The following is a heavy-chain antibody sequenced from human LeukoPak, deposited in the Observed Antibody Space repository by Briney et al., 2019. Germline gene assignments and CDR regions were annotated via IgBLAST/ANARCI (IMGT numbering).Heavy chain of an antibody. CDR3: ARDSAAGIPYYYYGMDV. CDR2: VYYSGST. Sequence: SETLSLTCTVSGGSINNYYWSWIWEPPRKGLEWIWYVYYSGSTNYNPSLENRVTISVDTSQNQFSLRLTSVTAADTAVYYCARDSAAGIPYYYYGMDVWGQGTTVTVSS. V-gene: IGHV4-59*01. J-gene: IGHJ6*02. D-gene: IGHD6-13*01. CDR1: GGSINNYY.